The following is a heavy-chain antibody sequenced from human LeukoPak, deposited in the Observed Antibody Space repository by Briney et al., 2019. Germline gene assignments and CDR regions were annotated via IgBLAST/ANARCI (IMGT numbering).Heavy chain of an antibody. J-gene: IGHJ4*02. Sequence: MPGGSLRLSCAASGFTFSSYSMNWVRQAPGKGLEWVSSISSSSSYIYYADSVKGRFTISRDNAKNSLYLQMNSLRAEDTAVYYCARACGGGAHFDYWGQGTLVTVSS. CDR2: ISSSSSYI. CDR1: GFTFSSYS. D-gene: IGHD2-21*01. V-gene: IGHV3-21*01. CDR3: ARACGGGAHFDY.